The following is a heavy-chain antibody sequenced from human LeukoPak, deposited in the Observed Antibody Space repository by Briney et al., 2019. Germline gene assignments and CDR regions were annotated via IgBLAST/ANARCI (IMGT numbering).Heavy chain of an antibody. J-gene: IGHJ4*02. CDR2: ISTSSSYI. D-gene: IGHD1-26*01. CDR3: ARENSGSYYQFDC. V-gene: IGHV3-21*01. Sequence: PGGSLRLSCAASGFTFSSYSMNWVRQAPGKGLEWVSCISTSSSYIYYADSVKGRFTISRDNAKNSLYLQMNSLRPEDTAVYCARENSGSYYQFDCWGQGTLVTVSS. CDR1: GFTFSSYS.